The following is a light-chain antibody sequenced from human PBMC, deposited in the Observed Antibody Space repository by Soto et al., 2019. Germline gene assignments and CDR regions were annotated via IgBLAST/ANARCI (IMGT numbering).Light chain of an antibody. Sequence: DLQMTQSPSTLSASVGARVTITCRASQSISSWLAWYQQKPGKAPKLLIYAASSLQSGVPSRFSGSVSGTDFTLTLSSLQPEDGATYDGQQSYSTPITFGQGTRLEIK. V-gene: IGKV1-39*01. J-gene: IGKJ5*01. CDR3: QQSYSTPIT. CDR2: AAS. CDR1: QSISSW.